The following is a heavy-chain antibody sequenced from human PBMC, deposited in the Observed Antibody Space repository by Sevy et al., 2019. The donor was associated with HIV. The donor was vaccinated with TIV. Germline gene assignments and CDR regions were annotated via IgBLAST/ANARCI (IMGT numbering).Heavy chain of an antibody. D-gene: IGHD6-6*01. CDR2: MSNSGYT. V-gene: IGHV4-39*02. CDR3: ARGRVAGRLDS. CDR1: GGSISSGGYQ. Sequence: SETLSLTCTVSGGSISSGGYQGGWIRQPPGKGLEWIGSMSNSGYTYYNPSLKSRVTIIVDTSRNQFSLKVSSVTAADTGLYYCARGRVAGRLDSWGQGILVTVSS. J-gene: IGHJ4*02.